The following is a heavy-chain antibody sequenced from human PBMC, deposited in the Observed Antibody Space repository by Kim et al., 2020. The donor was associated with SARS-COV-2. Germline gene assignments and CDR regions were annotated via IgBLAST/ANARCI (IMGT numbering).Heavy chain of an antibody. CDR1: GYSFNTYW. CDR3: TSSRQWYFQH. Sequence: GESLKISCKGSGYSFNTYWIGWVRQMPGKGLEWMGIIYPDDSDTRYSPSFQGQVTISADKSISTAYLQWSSLKASDTAMYYCTSSRQWYFQHWGQGTLVSVSS. J-gene: IGHJ1*01. V-gene: IGHV5-51*01. D-gene: IGHD6-19*01. CDR2: IYPDDSDT.